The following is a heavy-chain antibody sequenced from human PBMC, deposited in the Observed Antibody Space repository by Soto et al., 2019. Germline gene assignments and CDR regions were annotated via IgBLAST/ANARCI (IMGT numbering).Heavy chain of an antibody. CDR1: GGSITSSSDY. Sequence: SETLSLTCTVSGGSITSSSDYWGWIRQPPGKGLEWIASTYHSGTTYYNPSLKSRATISVDTSNNQFSLKLNSVTAADTAVYYCARRGPWGMTHQFDPWGQGTLVTVSS. CDR3: ARRGPWGMTHQFDP. V-gene: IGHV4-39*01. CDR2: TYHSGTT. J-gene: IGHJ5*02. D-gene: IGHD3-16*01.